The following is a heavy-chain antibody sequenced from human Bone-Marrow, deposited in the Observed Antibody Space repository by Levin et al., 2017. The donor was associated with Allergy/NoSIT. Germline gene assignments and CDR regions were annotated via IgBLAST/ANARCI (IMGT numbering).Heavy chain of an antibody. CDR1: GFAFGSDA. V-gene: IGHV3-23*01. J-gene: IGHJ4*02. Sequence: PGGSLRLSCAASGFAFGSDAMSWVRQAPGKGLEWVSRISLSGAATYYAGSVKGRFTISRDNSKNTLNLQMNSLREDDTALYYCAKYVIVVPGTLSGYFDSWRPGTVVTVSS. CDR2: ISLSGAAT. D-gene: IGHD6-19*01. CDR3: AKYVIVVPGTLSGYFDS.